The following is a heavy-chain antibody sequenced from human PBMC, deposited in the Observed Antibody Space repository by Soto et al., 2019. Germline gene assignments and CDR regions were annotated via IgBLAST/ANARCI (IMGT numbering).Heavy chain of an antibody. CDR1: CFTLSPHG. J-gene: IGHJ4*02. Sequence: GASVKGSLQASCFTLSPHGINRVGPAPGQGLEWMGWISAYNGNTNYAQKLQGRVTMTTDTSTSTAYMELRSLRSDDTAVYYCARIDPVPAAMPGYWGQGTLVTVS. D-gene: IGHD2-2*01. CDR3: ARIDPVPAAMPGY. V-gene: IGHV1-18*01. CDR2: ISAYNGNT.